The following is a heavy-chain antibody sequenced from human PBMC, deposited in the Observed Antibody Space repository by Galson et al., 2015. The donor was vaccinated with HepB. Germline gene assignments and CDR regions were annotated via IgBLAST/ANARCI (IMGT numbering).Heavy chain of an antibody. CDR3: AREEQWLGVRYFDY. CDR2: IYSGGST. CDR1: GFTVSSNY. J-gene: IGHJ4*02. D-gene: IGHD6-19*01. V-gene: IGHV3-53*05. Sequence: SLRLSCAASGFTVSSNYMSWVRQAPGKGLEWVSVIYSGGSTYYADSVKGRFTISRDNSKNTLYLQMNSLRSDDTAVYYCAREEQWLGVRYFDYWGQGTLVTVSS.